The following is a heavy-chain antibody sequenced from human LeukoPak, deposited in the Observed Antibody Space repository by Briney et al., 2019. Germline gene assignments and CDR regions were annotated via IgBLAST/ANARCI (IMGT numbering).Heavy chain of an antibody. D-gene: IGHD1-26*01. CDR1: GYTFTGYY. Sequence: ASVKVSCKASGYTFTGYYMHWVRQAPGQGLEWMGWISPNSGGTNYAQKFQGRVTMTRDTSISTAYMELSRLGSDDTAVYYCARDFRLVGATDNWFDPWGQGTLVTVSS. CDR3: ARDFRLVGATDNWFDP. J-gene: IGHJ5*02. V-gene: IGHV1-2*02. CDR2: ISPNSGGT.